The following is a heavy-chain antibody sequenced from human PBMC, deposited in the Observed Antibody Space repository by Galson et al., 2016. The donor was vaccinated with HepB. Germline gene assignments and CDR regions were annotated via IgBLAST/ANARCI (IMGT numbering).Heavy chain of an antibody. V-gene: IGHV3-74*01. D-gene: IGHD7-27*01. CDR3: SRDFTGERDS. J-gene: IGHJ4*02. CDR1: GFTFSKAW. CDR2: VNEDGSRI. Sequence: SLRLSCAASGFTFSKAWMNWVRQAPGKGLEWVARVNEDGSRINHADSVRGRFTISRDIAKNTLYLQMNSLRVDDTAVYYCSRDFTGERDSWGQGTLVTVSS.